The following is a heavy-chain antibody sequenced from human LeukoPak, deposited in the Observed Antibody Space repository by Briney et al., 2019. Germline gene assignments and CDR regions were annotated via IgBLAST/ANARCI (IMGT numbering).Heavy chain of an antibody. CDR1: GFTVSSYG. V-gene: IGHV3-30*02. Sequence: GGSLRLSCAASGFTVSSYGMDWVRQAPGKGLEWVAFIRYDGSNKYYADSVKGRFTISRDNSKNTLYLQMNSLRAEDTAVYYCAKPILSGSYATFDYWGQGTLVTVSS. D-gene: IGHD1-26*01. CDR3: AKPILSGSYATFDY. CDR2: IRYDGSNK. J-gene: IGHJ4*02.